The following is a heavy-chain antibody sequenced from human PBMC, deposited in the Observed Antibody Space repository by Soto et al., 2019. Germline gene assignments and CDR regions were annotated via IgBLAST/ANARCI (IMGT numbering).Heavy chain of an antibody. CDR2: IIPMFDTP. Sequence: SVKVSCKASGYTFTGYYMHWVRQAPGQGLEWMGGIIPMFDTPNYAQKFQDRVTITADESTSTAYMQLSSLRSGDTAVYYCARSGGLDRDFNYWGQGSLVTVSS. J-gene: IGHJ4*02. D-gene: IGHD2-15*01. V-gene: IGHV1-69*13. CDR3: ARSGGLDRDFNY. CDR1: GYTFTGYY.